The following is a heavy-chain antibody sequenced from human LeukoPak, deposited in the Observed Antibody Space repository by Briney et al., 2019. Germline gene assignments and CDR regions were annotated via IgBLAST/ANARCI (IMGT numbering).Heavy chain of an antibody. J-gene: IGHJ2*01. V-gene: IGHV4-39*01. CDR2: IYYSGST. CDR1: GSSISSSSYY. CDR3: ASTIAAAGTGWYFDL. Sequence: SETLSLICTVSGSSISSSSYYWSWIRQPPGKGLEWIGSIYYSGSTYYNPSLKSRVTISVDTSKNQFSLKLSSVTAADTAVYYCASTIAAAGTGWYFDLWGRGTLVTVSS. D-gene: IGHD6-13*01.